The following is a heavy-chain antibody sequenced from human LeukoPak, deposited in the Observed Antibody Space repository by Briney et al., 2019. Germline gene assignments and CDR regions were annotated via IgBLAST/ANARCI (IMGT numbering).Heavy chain of an antibody. CDR1: GGSFSGYH. J-gene: IGHJ3*02. D-gene: IGHD4-17*01. Sequence: SETLSLTCTVSGGSFSGYHWSWIRQPPGKGLEWIGYIYYSGSTNYNPSLKSRVTISVDTSKNQFSLILSSVTTADTAVYYCARRGGDYFAFDIWGQGTMVTVSS. CDR2: IYYSGST. V-gene: IGHV4-59*01. CDR3: ARRGGDYFAFDI.